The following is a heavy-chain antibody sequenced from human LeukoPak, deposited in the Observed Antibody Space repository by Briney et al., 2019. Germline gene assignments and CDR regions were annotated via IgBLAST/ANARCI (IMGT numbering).Heavy chain of an antibody. CDR1: GYIFTGYY. J-gene: IGHJ6*03. Sequence: ASVKVSCKASGYIFTGYYMHWVRQAPGQGLEWMGWINPNSGGTNYAQKFQGRVTMTRDMSISTAYMELSRLRSDDTAVYYCARDFVVPAAPKKYYYYMDIWGKGTTVTVSS. D-gene: IGHD2-2*01. CDR3: ARDFVVPAAPKKYYYYMDI. CDR2: INPNSGGT. V-gene: IGHV1-2*02.